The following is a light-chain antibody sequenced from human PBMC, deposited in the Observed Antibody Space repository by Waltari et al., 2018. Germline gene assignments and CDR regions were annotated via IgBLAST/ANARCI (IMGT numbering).Light chain of an antibody. V-gene: IGLV2-8*01. J-gene: IGLJ2*01. CDR3: SSYADSNSLL. CDR1: SGDVGIYNY. Sequence: QSPLTQPPSASGSPGQSVTISYTGTSGDVGIYNYVSWYQQHPGTAPKLLIFEVSKRPSGVPDRFSGSKSGNTASLTVSGLQAEDEADYYCSSYADSNSLLFGGGTKVTVL. CDR2: EVS.